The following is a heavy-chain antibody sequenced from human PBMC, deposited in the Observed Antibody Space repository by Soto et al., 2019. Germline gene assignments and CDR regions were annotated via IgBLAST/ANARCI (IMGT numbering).Heavy chain of an antibody. J-gene: IGHJ1*01. CDR2: INAGNGNT. CDR3: ARAITMAPGPFFQH. CDR1: GSTFTRYS. D-gene: IGHD3-10*01. V-gene: IGHV1-3*01. Sequence: SFRVPCTAWGSTFTRYSMRWVRQAPGQRLEWMGWINAGNGNTKYSQKFQGRVTITRDTSASTAYMELSSLRSEDTAVYYCARAITMAPGPFFQHWGQGTLVT.